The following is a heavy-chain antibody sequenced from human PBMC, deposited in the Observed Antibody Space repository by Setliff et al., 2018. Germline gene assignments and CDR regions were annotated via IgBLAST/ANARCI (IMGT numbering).Heavy chain of an antibody. CDR1: GASISSGSYY. V-gene: IGHV4-61*02. D-gene: IGHD1-26*01. CDR3: ARDNPILGATDY. J-gene: IGHJ4*02. CDR2: LHSSGST. Sequence: SETLSLTCAVSGASISSGSYYWSWIRQPAGKGLEWVGRLHSSGSTNYNPSLKDRVSISMDTSKNHFSLKLSSLTAADTALYFCARDNPILGATDYWGQGSLVTVSS.